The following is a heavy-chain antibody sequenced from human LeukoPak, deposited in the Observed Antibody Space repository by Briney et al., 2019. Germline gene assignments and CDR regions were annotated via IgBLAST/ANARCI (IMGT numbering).Heavy chain of an antibody. CDR2: IIPIFGTA. V-gene: IGHV1-69*01. D-gene: IGHD6-13*01. CDR3: AREDSSSGYFDY. CDR1: RGTFSSYA. Sequence: GASVKVSCKASRGTFSSYAISWVRQAPGQGLEWMGGIIPIFGTANYAQKFQGRVTITADESTSTAYMELSSLRSEDTAVYYCAREDSSSGYFDYWGQGTLVTVSS. J-gene: IGHJ4*02.